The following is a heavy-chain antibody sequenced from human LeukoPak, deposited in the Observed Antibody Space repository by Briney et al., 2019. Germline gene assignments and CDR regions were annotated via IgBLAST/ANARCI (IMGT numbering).Heavy chain of an antibody. J-gene: IGHJ5*02. CDR1: GFTFSSYA. D-gene: IGHD6-13*01. CDR3: AKDRSFSSSWHPAFDP. Sequence: HPGGSLRLSCAASGFTFSSYAMSWVRQAPGKGLEWVSAISGSGGSTYYADSVKGRFTISRDNSKNTLYLQMNSLRAEDTAVYYCAKDRSFSSSWHPAFDPWGQGTLVTVSS. CDR2: ISGSGGST. V-gene: IGHV3-23*01.